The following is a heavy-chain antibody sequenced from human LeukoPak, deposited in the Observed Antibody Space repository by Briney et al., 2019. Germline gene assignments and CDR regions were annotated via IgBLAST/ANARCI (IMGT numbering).Heavy chain of an antibody. V-gene: IGHV1-69*04. CDR3: ARDLTISGYGMDV. D-gene: IGHD3-3*01. J-gene: IGHJ6*02. Sequence: ASVKVSCKASGGTFSSYAISWVRQAPGQGLVWMGRIIPILGIANYAQKFQGRVTITADKSTSTAYMELSSLRSEDTAVYYCARDLTISGYGMDVWGQGTTVTVSS. CDR2: IIPILGIA. CDR1: GGTFSSYA.